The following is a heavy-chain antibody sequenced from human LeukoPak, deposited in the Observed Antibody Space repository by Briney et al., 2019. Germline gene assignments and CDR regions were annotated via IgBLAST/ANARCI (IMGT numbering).Heavy chain of an antibody. D-gene: IGHD2-21*02. CDR1: GYTFIVHY. Sequence: ASVKVSCKTSGYTFIVHYIHWVRQAPGQGLEWMGWINPKNGGANYTPSFQGRVTMTRDRSFSIVYMELSGLTSDDTPMYYCARDPGDYCGGDRSNFDYWGQGTLVTVSS. CDR2: INPKNGGA. J-gene: IGHJ4*02. V-gene: IGHV1-2*07. CDR3: ARDPGDYCGGDRSNFDY.